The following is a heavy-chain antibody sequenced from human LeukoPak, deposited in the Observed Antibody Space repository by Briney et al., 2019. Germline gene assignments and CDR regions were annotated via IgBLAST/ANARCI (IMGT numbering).Heavy chain of an antibody. V-gene: IGHV4-39*07. J-gene: IGHJ6*03. CDR3: ARDDFPLLGMDL. CDR2: IYDSRDT. Sequence: SETLSLTGTSSGAPIISRGYYWFWIRQPPGKGLQWIGGIYDSRDTYYNPSLKRQLTGSLDTSENQLSLNLTSVNAADSAVYYCARDDFPLLGMDLWGNGTTVTVCS. D-gene: IGHD3-3*01. CDR1: GAPIISRGYY.